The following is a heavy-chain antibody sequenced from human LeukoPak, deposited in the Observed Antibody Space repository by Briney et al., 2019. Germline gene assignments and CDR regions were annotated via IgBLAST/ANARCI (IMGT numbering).Heavy chain of an antibody. CDR2: ISGSGGGT. D-gene: IGHD1-26*01. CDR1: GFTFSNYA. Sequence: GGSLRLSCVASGFTFSNYAMSWVRQAPRKGLEWVSAISGSGGGTYYADSVKGRFTISRDNPKNTLYLQMNNLRAEDTAVYYCAKVYSGSPRGAFDMWGQGTMVTVSS. CDR3: AKVYSGSPRGAFDM. V-gene: IGHV3-23*01. J-gene: IGHJ3*02.